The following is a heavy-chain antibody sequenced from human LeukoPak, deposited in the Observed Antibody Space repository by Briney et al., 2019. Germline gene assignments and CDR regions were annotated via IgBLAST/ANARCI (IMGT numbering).Heavy chain of an antibody. CDR1: GFNFRSYD. V-gene: IGHV3-21*01. Sequence: GGSLRLSRAASGFNFRSYDMTWVRQAPGKGLDWVSYISNSGGSTYYADSVKGRFTLSRDYAKNSLYLQMNSLRADDTAVYYCAGGVTWGDYWGQGTLVTVSS. J-gene: IGHJ4*02. CDR3: AGGVTWGDY. CDR2: ISNSGGST. D-gene: IGHD3-16*01.